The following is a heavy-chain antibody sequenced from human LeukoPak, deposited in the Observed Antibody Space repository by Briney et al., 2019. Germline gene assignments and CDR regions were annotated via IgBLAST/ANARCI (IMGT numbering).Heavy chain of an antibody. CDR1: GGSFSGYY. V-gene: IGHV4-34*01. J-gene: IGHJ4*02. CDR2: INHSGST. Sequence: SETLSLTCAVYGGSFSGYYWSWIRQPPGKGLGWIGEINHSGSTNYNPSLKSRVTISVDTSKNQFSLTLSSVTAADTAVYYCARAGLYGDVDYWGQGTLVTVSS. D-gene: IGHD4-17*01. CDR3: ARAGLYGDVDY.